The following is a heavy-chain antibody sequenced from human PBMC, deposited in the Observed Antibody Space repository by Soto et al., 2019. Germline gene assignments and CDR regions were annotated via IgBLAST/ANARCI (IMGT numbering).Heavy chain of an antibody. CDR2: IIPILGIA. D-gene: IGHD5-18*01. V-gene: IGHV1-69*02. Sequence: SVKVSCKASGGTFSSYTISWVRQAPGQGLEWMGRIIPILGIADYAQKFQGRVTMTRDTSASTVYMALSSLRSEDTAVYYCARAPVVATAMVTTSYRYYGMDVWGQGTRVIV. CDR1: GGTFSSYT. CDR3: ARAPVVATAMVTTSYRYYGMDV. J-gene: IGHJ6*01.